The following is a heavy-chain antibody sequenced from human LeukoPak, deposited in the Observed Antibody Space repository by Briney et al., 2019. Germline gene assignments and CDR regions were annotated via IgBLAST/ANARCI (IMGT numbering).Heavy chain of an antibody. V-gene: IGHV3-23*01. J-gene: IGHJ4*02. CDR3: AKRRSGVAVAGTLSY. CDR1: GFTFSSYA. CDR2: ISGSGGST. D-gene: IGHD6-19*01. Sequence: SGGSLRLSCAASGFTFSSYAMSWVRQAPGKGLEWVSAISGSGGSTYYADSVKGRFTISRDNSKNTLYLQMNSLRAEDTAVYYCAKRRSGVAVAGTLSYWGQGTLVTVSS.